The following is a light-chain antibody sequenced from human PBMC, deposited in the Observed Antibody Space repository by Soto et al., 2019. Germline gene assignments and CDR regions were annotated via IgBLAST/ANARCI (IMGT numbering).Light chain of an antibody. J-gene: IGLJ3*02. CDR2: EVS. V-gene: IGLV2-14*02. Sequence: QSALTQPASVSGSPGQSITISCTGGSSDVGSYNRVSWYRQHPGKAPQLMLYEVSNRPSGVSNRFSGSKSGNTASLTISVLQAEDEADYFCSSLTRSDTWVIGGGTKLTVL. CDR1: SSDVGSYNR. CDR3: SSLTRSDTWV.